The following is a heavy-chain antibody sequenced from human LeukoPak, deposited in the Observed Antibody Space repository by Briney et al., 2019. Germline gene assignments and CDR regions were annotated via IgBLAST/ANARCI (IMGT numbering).Heavy chain of an antibody. J-gene: IGHJ4*02. CDR3: AKAYLGPDYDILTGYYHPRGCFDY. CDR2: ISGSGGST. Sequence: PGGSLRLSCAASGFTFSSYAMSWVRQAPGKGLEWVSAISGSGGSTYYADSVKGRFTISRDNSKNTLYLQMNSLRAEDTAVYYCAKAYLGPDYDILTGYYHPRGCFDYWGQGTLVTVSS. CDR1: GFTFSSYA. D-gene: IGHD3-9*01. V-gene: IGHV3-23*01.